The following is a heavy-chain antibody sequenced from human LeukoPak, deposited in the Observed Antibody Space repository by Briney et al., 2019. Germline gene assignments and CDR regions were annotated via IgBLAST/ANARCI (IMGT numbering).Heavy chain of an antibody. Sequence: GGSLRLSCAVSGLTFNVAWMSWVRQAPGKGREWIGRIKSKTDGETTDYAAPLRGRFSISRDDSKDTLYLQMNSLKAEDTAVYYCLTDPSYETNNWGQGTLVTVSS. CDR1: GLTFNVAW. J-gene: IGHJ4*02. CDR3: LTDPSYETNN. V-gene: IGHV3-15*01. CDR2: IKSKTDGETT. D-gene: IGHD2-8*01.